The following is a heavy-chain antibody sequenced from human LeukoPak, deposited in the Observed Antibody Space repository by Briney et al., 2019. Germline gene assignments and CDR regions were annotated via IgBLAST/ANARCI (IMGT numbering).Heavy chain of an antibody. V-gene: IGHV1-8*01. CDR3: ARDLPIGWGSGGAFDI. CDR1: GYTFTSYD. Sequence: GASVKVSCKASGYTFTSYDINWVRQATGQGLEWMGWMNPNSGNTGYAQKFQGRVTITRNTSISTAYMELSSLRSEDTAVYYCARDLPIGWGSGGAFDIWGQGTMVTVSS. J-gene: IGHJ3*02. D-gene: IGHD6-19*01. CDR2: MNPNSGNT.